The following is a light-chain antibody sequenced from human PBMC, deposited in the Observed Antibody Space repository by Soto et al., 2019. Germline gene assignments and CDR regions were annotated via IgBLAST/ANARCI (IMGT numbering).Light chain of an antibody. CDR3: QQYGSTPWT. CDR1: QHVSNNF. CDR2: DAT. J-gene: IGKJ1*01. Sequence: VVLTQFPGTLSLSPGETATLSCGASQHVSNNFLGWYQQKPGLPPRLLIYDATSRANGIPERFSGRGSGTHFTLTISRLEPEDFAVYYCQQYGSTPWTFGRGTKVDIK. V-gene: IGKV3D-20*01.